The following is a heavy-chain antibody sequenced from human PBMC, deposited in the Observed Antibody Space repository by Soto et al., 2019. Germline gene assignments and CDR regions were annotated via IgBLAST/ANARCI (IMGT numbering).Heavy chain of an antibody. Sequence: EVQLVESGGGLVKPGGSLRLSCAASGFTFSSYSMNWVRQAPGKGLEWVSSISSSSSYIYYADSVKGRFTISRDNAXNSLYLQMNSLRAEDTAVYYWASPPLGGYSYGFDYWGQGTLVTVSS. D-gene: IGHD5-18*01. CDR2: ISSSSSYI. CDR3: ASPPLGGYSYGFDY. V-gene: IGHV3-21*01. J-gene: IGHJ4*02. CDR1: GFTFSSYS.